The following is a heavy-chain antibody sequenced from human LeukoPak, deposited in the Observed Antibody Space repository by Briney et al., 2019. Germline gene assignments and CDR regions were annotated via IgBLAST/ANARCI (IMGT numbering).Heavy chain of an antibody. CDR3: ARMRELRVGGLGDYFFYGMDV. Sequence: GGSLRLSCAASGFTLSNYEMNWVRQAPGQGLECVSYIGCWTIYYADSVKGRLTIPRDNAKNSLYLQMNSLRVEDTAIYYCARMRELRVGGLGDYFFYGMDVWGQGTTVTVSS. V-gene: IGHV3-48*03. D-gene: IGHD1-26*01. CDR2: IGCWTI. CDR1: GFTLSNYE. J-gene: IGHJ6*02.